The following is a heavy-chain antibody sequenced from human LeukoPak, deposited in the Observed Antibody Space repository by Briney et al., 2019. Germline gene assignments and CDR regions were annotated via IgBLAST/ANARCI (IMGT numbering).Heavy chain of an antibody. CDR2: IRQDGSEK. CDR3: ATLPSSRGVIKRFDY. V-gene: IGHV3-7*03. CDR1: GFTFSSYW. J-gene: IGHJ4*02. D-gene: IGHD3-10*01. Sequence: GGSLRLSCAASGFTFSSYWMSWVRQAPGKGLEWVAKIRQDGSEKYYVDSVKGRFTISRDNAKNSLYLQMNSLRAEDTAVYYCATLPSSRGVIKRFDYWGQGTLVTVSS.